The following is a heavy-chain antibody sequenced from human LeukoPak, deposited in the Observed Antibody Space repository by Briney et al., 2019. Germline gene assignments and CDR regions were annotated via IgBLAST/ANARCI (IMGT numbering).Heavy chain of an antibody. CDR3: ARELKKRIAAAGYYYYYMDV. V-gene: IGHV1-18*01. CDR2: ISAYNGNT. Sequence: ASVKVSCKASGYTFTSYGISWVRQAPGQGLEWMGWISAYNGNTNYAQKRQGRVTMTTDTSTSTAYQGLRSRRADDTGVYYCARELKKRIAAAGYYYYYMDVWGKGTTVTVSS. D-gene: IGHD6-13*01. CDR1: GYTFTSYG. J-gene: IGHJ6*03.